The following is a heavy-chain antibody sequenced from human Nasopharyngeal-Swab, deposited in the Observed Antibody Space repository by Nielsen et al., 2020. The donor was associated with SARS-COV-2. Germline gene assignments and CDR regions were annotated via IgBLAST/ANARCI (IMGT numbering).Heavy chain of an antibody. D-gene: IGHD4-23*01. J-gene: IGHJ6*03. CDR3: ARRGYGGSGSYYFYYYMDV. Sequence: GASLQISWKGSGYNFTTYWIGRVRQLPGKGLESMGIIYPGDSDTRYSPSFQGQVTISADKSISTAYLQWSSLKASDTAMYYCARRGYGGSGSYYFYYYMDVWGKGTTVTVSS. CDR2: IYPGDSDT. V-gene: IGHV5-51*01. CDR1: GYNFTTYW.